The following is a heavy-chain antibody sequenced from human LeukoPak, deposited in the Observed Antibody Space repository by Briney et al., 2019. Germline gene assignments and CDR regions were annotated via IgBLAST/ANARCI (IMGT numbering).Heavy chain of an antibody. CDR2: IIPIFGTA. J-gene: IGHJ5*02. V-gene: IGHV1-69*05. CDR3: AREGGTMVRGELVNWFDP. CDR1: GGTFSSYA. Sequence: SVKVSCKASGGTFSSYAISWVRQAPGQGLEWVGGIIPIFGTANYAQKFQGRVTITTDESTSTAYMELSSLRSEDTAVYYCAREGGTMVRGELVNWFDPWGQGTLVTVSS. D-gene: IGHD3-10*01.